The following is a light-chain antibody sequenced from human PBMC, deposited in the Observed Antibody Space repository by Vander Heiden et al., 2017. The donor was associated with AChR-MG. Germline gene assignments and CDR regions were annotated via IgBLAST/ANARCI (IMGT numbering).Light chain of an antibody. CDR3: LLFYGGAQGV. Sequence: QTVVTQEPSLTVPPGGKVTLTCASGTGPVTNDFFPNWFQQKPGQAPRSLIYSTTNKYSWTPARFSGSLLGGKAALTLSGVQPEDEAEYFCLLFYGGAQGVFGGGTKLTVL. CDR1: TGPVTNDFF. V-gene: IGLV7-43*01. CDR2: STT. J-gene: IGLJ3*02.